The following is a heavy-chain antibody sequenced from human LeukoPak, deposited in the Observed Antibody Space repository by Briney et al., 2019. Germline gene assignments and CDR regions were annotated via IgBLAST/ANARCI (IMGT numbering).Heavy chain of an antibody. CDR1: GFTFSSYG. CDR2: ISYDGSNK. CDR3: AKDALGYCSGGSCSTRSWFDP. V-gene: IGHV3-30*18. D-gene: IGHD2-15*01. J-gene: IGHJ5*02. Sequence: PGGSLRHSCAASGFTFSSYGMHWVRQAPGKGLEWVAVISYDGSNKYYADSVKGRFTISRDNSKNTLYLQMNSLRAEDTAVYYCAKDALGYCSGGSCSTRSWFDPWGQGTLVTVSS.